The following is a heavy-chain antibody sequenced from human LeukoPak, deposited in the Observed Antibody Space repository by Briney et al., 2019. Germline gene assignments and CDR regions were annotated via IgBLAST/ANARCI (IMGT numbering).Heavy chain of an antibody. CDR3: AKDLSSGTGRGFDY. V-gene: IGHV3-23*01. D-gene: IGHD3/OR15-3a*01. CDR2: IRGSGETT. Sequence: GGSLRLSCVASGFPFSAYAMSWVRQAPGKGLEWVSSIRGSGETTYYAESVKGRFTIQRDNSKNTLYLQMNSLRAEDTALYYCAKDLSSGTGRGFDYWGQGTLVTVSS. J-gene: IGHJ4*02. CDR1: GFPFSAYA.